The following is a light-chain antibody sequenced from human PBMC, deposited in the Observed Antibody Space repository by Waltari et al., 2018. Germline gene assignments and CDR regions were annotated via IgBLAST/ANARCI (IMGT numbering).Light chain of an antibody. CDR1: SSDVGSYSL. CDR3: GSYTLTNTWL. Sequence: QSALTQPASVSGSPGQPITISCTGTSSDVGSYSLVSWYRQHPGEAPRVIIFEDTKRPSGVSNRFSGSKSGNTASLTISGLQAEDEADYYCGSYTLTNTWLFGGGTKLTVL. V-gene: IGLV2-23*01. J-gene: IGLJ3*02. CDR2: EDT.